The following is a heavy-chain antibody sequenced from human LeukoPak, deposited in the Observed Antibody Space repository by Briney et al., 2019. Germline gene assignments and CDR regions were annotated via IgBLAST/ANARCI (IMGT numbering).Heavy chain of an antibody. D-gene: IGHD3-10*01. CDR2: ISYDRSNK. V-gene: IGHV3-30*18. Sequence: PGGSLRLSCAASGFIFSTYDMHWVRQAPGKGLEWVAVISYDRSNKYYADSVKGRFTISRDNSKNTLYLQMNSLRVEDTAVYYCAKVANYYYGPESYYFFEHWGQGTPVTASS. CDR1: GFIFSTYD. J-gene: IGHJ4*02. CDR3: AKVANYYYGPESYYFFEH.